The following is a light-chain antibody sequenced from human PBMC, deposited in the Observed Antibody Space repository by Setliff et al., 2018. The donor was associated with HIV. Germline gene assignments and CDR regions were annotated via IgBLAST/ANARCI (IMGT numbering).Light chain of an antibody. CDR2: DNN. CDR1: SSNIGTGYD. Sequence: SVLTQPPSVSGAPGQRVTISCTGSSSNIGTGYDVHWYQQLPGTAPKLLIHDNNNRPSGVPDRFSGSKSGTSASLAITGLQAEDEADYYCQSYDSSLSGFVFGSGTKV. V-gene: IGLV1-40*01. CDR3: QSYDSSLSGFV. J-gene: IGLJ1*01.